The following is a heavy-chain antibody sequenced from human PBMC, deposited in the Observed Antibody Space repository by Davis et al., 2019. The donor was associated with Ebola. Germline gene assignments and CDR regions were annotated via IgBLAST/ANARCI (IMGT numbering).Heavy chain of an antibody. CDR1: GYTFTSYY. D-gene: IGHD6-19*01. Sequence: ASVKVSCKASGYTFTSYYMHWVRQAPGQGLEWMGIINPTGGSTTSAQKFQGRVTMTRDTSTSTVYMELSSLRSEDTAVYYCARGLAYSSDWIPSWFDPWGQGTLVTVSS. V-gene: IGHV1-46*01. J-gene: IGHJ5*02. CDR2: INPTGGST. CDR3: ARGLAYSSDWIPSWFDP.